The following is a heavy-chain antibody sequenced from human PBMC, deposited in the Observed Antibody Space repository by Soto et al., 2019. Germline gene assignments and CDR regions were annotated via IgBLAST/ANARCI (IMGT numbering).Heavy chain of an antibody. D-gene: IGHD1-26*01. Sequence: SVKVSCKASGGTFSSYAISWVRQAPGQGLEWMGGIIPIFGTANYAQKFQGRVTITADKSTSTAYMELSSLRSEDTAVYYCAREGVGATLAYFDYWGQGTLVTVSS. CDR1: GGTFSSYA. CDR3: AREGVGATLAYFDY. V-gene: IGHV1-69*06. J-gene: IGHJ4*02. CDR2: IIPIFGTA.